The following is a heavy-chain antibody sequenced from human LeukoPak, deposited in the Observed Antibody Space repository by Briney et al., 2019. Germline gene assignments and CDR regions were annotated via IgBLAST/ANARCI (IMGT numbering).Heavy chain of an antibody. CDR1: GFTFSRYT. J-gene: IGHJ4*02. CDR2: ITSSSTYI. CDR3: TRGTGSYDY. D-gene: IGHD1-26*01. Sequence: GGSLRLSCAASGFTFSRYTVNWFRQAPGKGLEWVSSITSSSTYIYYADSVKGRFTISRDNAKNSLYLHMNSLRAEDTAVCYCTRGTGSYDYWGQGTRVTVSS. V-gene: IGHV3-21*01.